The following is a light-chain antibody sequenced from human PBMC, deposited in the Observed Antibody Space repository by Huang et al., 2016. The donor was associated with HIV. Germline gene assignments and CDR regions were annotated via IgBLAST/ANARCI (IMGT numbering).Light chain of an antibody. J-gene: IGKJ4*01. CDR2: VAS. CDR3: MQALQTPLT. V-gene: IGKV2-28*01. Sequence: LLIYVASSRASGIPDRLNCSGSGKDFTLKISRVESEDVGVYYCMQALQTPLTFGGGTKVEVK.